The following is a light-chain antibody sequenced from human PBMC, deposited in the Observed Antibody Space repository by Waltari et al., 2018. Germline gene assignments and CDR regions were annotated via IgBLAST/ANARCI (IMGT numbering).Light chain of an antibody. CDR2: AAS. CDR1: QSVSRSR. J-gene: IGKJ2*01. CDR3: QQYSSSVMYT. Sequence: FLTQAPDTLSLSPGERATLSCRPSQSVSRSRLAWYQHKPGQAPRLLMYAASTRATGIPDRFSGSGSGTDFSLSISRVEPEDFAVYYCQQYSSSVMYTFGQGTKLEIK. V-gene: IGKV3-20*01.